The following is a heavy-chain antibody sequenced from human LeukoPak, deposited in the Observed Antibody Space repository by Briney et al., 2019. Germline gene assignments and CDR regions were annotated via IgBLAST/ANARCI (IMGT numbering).Heavy chain of an antibody. CDR2: IYYSGST. CDR1: GGSISSSSYY. CDR3: ARVLLEYYVGYYMDV. D-gene: IGHD1-26*01. V-gene: IGHV4-39*07. J-gene: IGHJ6*03. Sequence: SETLSLTCTVSGGSISSSSYYWGWIRQPPGKGLEWIGSIYYSGSTYYNPSLKSRVTISVDTSKNQFSLKLSSVTAADTAVYYCARVLLEYYVGYYMDVWGKGTTVTVSS.